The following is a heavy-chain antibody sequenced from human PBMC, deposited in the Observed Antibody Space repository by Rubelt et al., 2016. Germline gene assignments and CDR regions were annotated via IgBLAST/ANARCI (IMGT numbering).Heavy chain of an antibody. CDR3: ARCYGSGGYGNWFDP. CDR1: GYTFTGYY. V-gene: IGHV1-69*09. D-gene: IGHD3-10*01. Sequence: QVQLVQSGAEVKKPGASVKVSCKASGYTFTGYYMHWVRQAPGQGLEWMGRIIPILGIANYATKFQGRVTMTADKSTSTAYMGLSSLGSEDTAVYYCARCYGSGGYGNWFDPWGQGTLVTVSS. CDR2: IIPILGIA. J-gene: IGHJ5*02.